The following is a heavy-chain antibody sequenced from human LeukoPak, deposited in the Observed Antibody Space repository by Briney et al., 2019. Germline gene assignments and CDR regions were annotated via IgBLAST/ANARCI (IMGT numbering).Heavy chain of an antibody. V-gene: IGHV3-23*01. J-gene: IGHJ4*02. CDR2: IGGSALDT. D-gene: IGHD1-26*01. CDR1: GFTFRSYA. CDR3: AKEGLILGPSQFDF. Sequence: GSLRLSCAASGFTFRSYAMSWVRQAPGKGLEWVSAIGGSALDTYYADSVMGRFIISRDNSKDILYLQMNSLGTDDTAVYFRAKEGLILGPSQFDFWGQGTLVTVSS.